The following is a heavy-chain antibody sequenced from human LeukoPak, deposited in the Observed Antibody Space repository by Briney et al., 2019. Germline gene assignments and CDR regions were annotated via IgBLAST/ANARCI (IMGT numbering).Heavy chain of an antibody. V-gene: IGHV3-21*01. CDR2: ISSSSSYI. CDR1: GFTFSSYS. J-gene: IGHJ6*03. CDR3: ARADAFGVQTGYYYYMDV. D-gene: IGHD3-16*01. Sequence: PGGSLRLSCAASGFTFSSYSMNWVRQAPGKGLEWVSSISSSSSYIYYADSVKGRFTISRDNAKNSLYLQMNSLRAEDTAVYYCARADAFGVQTGYYYYMDVWGKGTTVTVSS.